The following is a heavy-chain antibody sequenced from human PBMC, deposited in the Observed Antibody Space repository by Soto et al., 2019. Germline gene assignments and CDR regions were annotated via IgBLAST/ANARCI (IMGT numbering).Heavy chain of an antibody. CDR1: GFTFSSYG. J-gene: IGHJ5*02. CDR3: AIAYFTIEPMGGRFDP. CDR2: IWYDGSNK. V-gene: IGHV3-33*01. D-gene: IGHD3-9*01. Sequence: QVQLVESGGGVVQPGRSLRLSCAASGFTFSSYGMHWVRQAPGKGLEWVAVIWYDGSNKYYADSVQGRFTISRDNSKNTLYLQMNSLRADDMAVHYCAIAYFTIEPMGGRFDPWGQGTLVTVSS.